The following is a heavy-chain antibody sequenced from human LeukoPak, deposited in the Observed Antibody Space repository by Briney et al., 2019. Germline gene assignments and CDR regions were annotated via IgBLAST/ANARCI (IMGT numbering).Heavy chain of an antibody. D-gene: IGHD6-19*01. CDR3: ARDFERRYSRGWYDQWMAGFFPPDY. CDR2: IYTSGST. CDR1: GDCISSYY. V-gene: IGHV4-4*07. J-gene: IGHJ4*02. Sequence: SETLSLTCSVSGDCISSYYWSWIQKPAGKGLEWIGRIYTSGSTNYNPSLKSRVTMSVDTSKNQFSLKLSSVTAADTAVYYCARDFERRYSRGWYDQWMAGFFPPDYWGQGTLVTVSS.